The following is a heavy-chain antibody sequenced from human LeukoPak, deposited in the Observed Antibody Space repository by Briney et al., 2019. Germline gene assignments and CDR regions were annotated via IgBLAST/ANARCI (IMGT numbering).Heavy chain of an antibody. CDR1: GYTFTGSY. CDR3: ARDRINWDDDAFDI. CDR2: INPNSDNT. J-gene: IGHJ3*02. Sequence: ASLKVSCKASGYTFTGSYMHWARQAPGQGLEWMGWINPNSDNTNYAQKFQGRLTVTRDTSISTAYMELSSLRPDDTAVYYCARDRINWDDDAFDIWGQGTMVTVSS. D-gene: IGHD1-1*01. V-gene: IGHV1-2*02.